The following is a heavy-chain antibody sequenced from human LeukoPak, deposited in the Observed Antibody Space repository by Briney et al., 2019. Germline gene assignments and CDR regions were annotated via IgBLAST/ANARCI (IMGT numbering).Heavy chain of an antibody. V-gene: IGHV4-59*01. CDR2: IDYRGST. J-gene: IGHJ3*02. Sequence: QPSETLSLTCTVSGGSISTYYWSWIRQPPGKGLEWIAYIDYRGSTTYNPSLRSRVTISVDTSRNQFSLKLSSVTAADTAVYYCARSRSGYSYDHAAFEIWGQGTMVTVSS. D-gene: IGHD5-18*01. CDR1: GGSISTYY. CDR3: ARSRSGYSYDHAAFEI.